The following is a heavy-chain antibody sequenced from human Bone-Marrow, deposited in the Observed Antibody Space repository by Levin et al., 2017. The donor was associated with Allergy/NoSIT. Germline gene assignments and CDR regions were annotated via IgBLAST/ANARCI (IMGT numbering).Heavy chain of an antibody. CDR1: GFTFSSYW. D-gene: IGHD3-22*01. J-gene: IGHJ5*02. V-gene: IGHV3-74*01. CDR3: ARDDLGGYYFGWFDP. Sequence: GGSLRLSCAASGFTFSSYWMHWVRQAPGKGLVWVSRINSDGSSTSYADSVKGRFTISRDNAKNTLYLQMNSLRAEDTAVYYCARDDLGGYYFGWFDPWGQGTLVTVSS. CDR2: INSDGSST.